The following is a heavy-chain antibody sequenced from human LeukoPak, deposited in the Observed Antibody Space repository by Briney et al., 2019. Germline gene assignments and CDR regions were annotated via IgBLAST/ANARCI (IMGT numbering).Heavy chain of an antibody. J-gene: IGHJ4*02. CDR1: GNTLTELS. Sequence: ASVKVSCKVSGNTLTELSMHWVRQAPGKGLEWMGGFDPEDGETIYAQKFQGRVTMTEDTSTDTAYMELSSLRSEDTAVYYCATGRDCSSTSCYDYYFDYWGQGALVTVSS. V-gene: IGHV1-24*01. CDR2: FDPEDGET. CDR3: ATGRDCSSTSCYDYYFDY. D-gene: IGHD2-2*01.